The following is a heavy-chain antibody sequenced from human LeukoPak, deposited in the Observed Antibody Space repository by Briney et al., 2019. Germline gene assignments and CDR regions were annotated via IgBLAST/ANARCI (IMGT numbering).Heavy chain of an antibody. D-gene: IGHD3-16*02. V-gene: IGHV3-21*01. CDR3: ATDFTASYRLDY. J-gene: IGHJ4*02. CDR1: GFPFNIYS. Sequence: GGSLRLSCATSGFPFNIYSMNWVRQAPGKGLEWVSSISTSSNNIYYAASVKGRFTISRDNAKDSLSLQMNSLRDEDTAVYYCATDFTASYRLDYWGQGTLVTVSS. CDR2: ISTSSNNI.